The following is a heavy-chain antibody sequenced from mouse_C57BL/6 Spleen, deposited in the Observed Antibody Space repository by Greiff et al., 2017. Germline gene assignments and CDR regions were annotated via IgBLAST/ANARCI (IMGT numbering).Heavy chain of an antibody. CDR3: AKRDYGNYEYFDG. Sequence: VKLMESGPGLVQPSQSLSITCTVSGFSLTSYGVHWVRQSPGKGLEWLGVIWRGGSTDYNAAFMSRLSITKDNSKSQVFFKMNSLQADDTAIYYCAKRDYGNYEYFDGWGTGTTVTVSS. CDR2: IWRGGST. V-gene: IGHV2-5*01. D-gene: IGHD2-1*01. CDR1: GFSLTSYG. J-gene: IGHJ1*03.